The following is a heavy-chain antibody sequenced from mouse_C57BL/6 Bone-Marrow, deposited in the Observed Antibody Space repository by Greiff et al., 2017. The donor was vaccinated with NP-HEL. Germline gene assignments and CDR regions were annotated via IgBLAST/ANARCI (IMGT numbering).Heavy chain of an antibody. Sequence: EVQLQQSGPVLVKPGASVKMSCKASGYTFTDYYMNWVKQSHGKSLEWIGVINPYNGGTSYNQKFKGKATLTVDKSSSTVYMELNSLTSEDSAVYYCARGGYYVWYFDVWGTGTTVTVSS. CDR3: ARGGYYVWYFDV. CDR2: INPYNGGT. D-gene: IGHD2-3*01. CDR1: GYTFTDYY. V-gene: IGHV1-19*01. J-gene: IGHJ1*03.